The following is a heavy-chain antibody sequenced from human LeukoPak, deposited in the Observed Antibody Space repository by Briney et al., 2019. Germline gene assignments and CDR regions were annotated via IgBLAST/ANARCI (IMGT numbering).Heavy chain of an antibody. Sequence: ASVKVSCKASGYTFINYYMHWVRQAPGQGLEWMGWISAYNGNTNYAQKLQGRVTMTTDTSTSTAYMELRSLRSDDTAVYYCARRGSDFDYWGQGTLVTVSS. V-gene: IGHV1-18*04. CDR1: GYTFINYY. CDR2: ISAYNGNT. D-gene: IGHD1-26*01. CDR3: ARRGSDFDY. J-gene: IGHJ4*02.